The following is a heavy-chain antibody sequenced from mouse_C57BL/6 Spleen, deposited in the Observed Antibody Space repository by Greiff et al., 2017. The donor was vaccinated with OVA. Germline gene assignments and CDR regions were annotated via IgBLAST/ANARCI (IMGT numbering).Heavy chain of an antibody. D-gene: IGHD4-1*01. Sequence: EVKLVESGGGLVQPGGSLSLSCAASGFTFTDYYMSWVRQPPGKALEWLGFIRNKANGYTTEYSASVKGRFTISRDNSQSILYLQMNALRAEDSATYYCARPVTGYYAMDYWGQGTSVTVSS. J-gene: IGHJ4*01. CDR1: GFTFTDYY. V-gene: IGHV7-3*01. CDR3: ARPVTGYYAMDY. CDR2: IRNKANGYTT.